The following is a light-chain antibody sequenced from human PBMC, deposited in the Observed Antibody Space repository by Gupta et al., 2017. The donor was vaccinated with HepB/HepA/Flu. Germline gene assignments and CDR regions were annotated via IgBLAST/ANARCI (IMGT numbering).Light chain of an antibody. CDR3: SSYSSRSVV. J-gene: IGLJ2*01. CDR2: DVS. Sequence: QSALTQPASVSGSPGQSITISCTGTSSDVGGYNYVSWYQQHPGKAAKLRRYDVSNRPSGVSNRFSGSKYGNTASMXSXGLQAEXESEEYCSSYSSRSVVLGGGTKLTV. V-gene: IGLV2-14*01. CDR1: SSDVGGYNY.